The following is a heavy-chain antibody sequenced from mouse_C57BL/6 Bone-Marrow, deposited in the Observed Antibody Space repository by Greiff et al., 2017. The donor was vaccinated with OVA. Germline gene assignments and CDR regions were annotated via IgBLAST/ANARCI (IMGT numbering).Heavy chain of an antibody. D-gene: IGHD2-3*01. CDR2: IDPENGDT. V-gene: IGHV14-4*01. Sequence: EVQLQQSGAELVRPGASVKLSCTASGINITDDYMHWVKQRPEQGLEWIGWIDPENGDTEYASKFQGKATITVDTSSNTAYLQLSSLTSEDTAVYYCDGYYYWGQGTTLTVSA. CDR3: DGYYY. J-gene: IGHJ2*01. CDR1: GINITDDY.